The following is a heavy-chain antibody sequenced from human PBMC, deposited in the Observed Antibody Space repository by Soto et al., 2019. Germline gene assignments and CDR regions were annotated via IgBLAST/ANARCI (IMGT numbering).Heavy chain of an antibody. D-gene: IGHD1-26*01. CDR3: ARDRTPGVGATNYYGMDV. J-gene: IGHJ6*02. CDR2: IIPIFGTA. CDR1: GGTFSSYA. Sequence: SVKVSCKASGGTFSSYAISWVRQAPGQGLEWMGGIIPIFGTANYAQKFQGRVTITADESTSTAYMELSSLRSEDTAVYYCARDRTPGVGATNYYGMDVWGQGTTVTVSS. V-gene: IGHV1-69*13.